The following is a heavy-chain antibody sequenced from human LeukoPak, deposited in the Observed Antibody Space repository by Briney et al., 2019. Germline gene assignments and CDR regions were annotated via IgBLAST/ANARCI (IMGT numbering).Heavy chain of an antibody. D-gene: IGHD3-3*01. CDR2: IIPIFGTA. Sequence: GASVKVSCKASGGTFSSYAISWVRQAPGQGLEWMGGIIPIFGTANYAQKFQGRVTITTDESTTTAYMELSSLRSEDTAVYYCARHGGITIFGEAQPGGAFDIWGQGTMVTVSS. V-gene: IGHV1-69*05. CDR1: GGTFSSYA. CDR3: ARHGGITIFGEAQPGGAFDI. J-gene: IGHJ3*02.